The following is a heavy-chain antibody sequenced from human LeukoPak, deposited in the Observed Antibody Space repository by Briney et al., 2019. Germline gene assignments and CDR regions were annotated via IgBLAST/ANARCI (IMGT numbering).Heavy chain of an antibody. Sequence: AGGSLRLSCAASGFTFSSYAMSWVRQAPGKGLEWVSAISGSGGSTYYADSVKGRFTISRDNSKNTLYLQMNSLRAEDTAVYYCAEVDTAMVTRGPFDYWGQGTLVTVSS. J-gene: IGHJ4*02. CDR3: AEVDTAMVTRGPFDY. V-gene: IGHV3-23*01. CDR1: GFTFSSYA. CDR2: ISGSGGST. D-gene: IGHD5-18*01.